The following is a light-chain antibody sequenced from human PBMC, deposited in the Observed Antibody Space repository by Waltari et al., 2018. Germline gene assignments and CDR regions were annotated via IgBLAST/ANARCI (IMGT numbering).Light chain of an antibody. CDR3: SSYTSISTGI. CDR1: SSDVGGYNF. V-gene: IGLV2-14*01. Sequence: QSALTQPASVSGSPGQSITISCTGTSSDVGGYNFVSWYQQHPGKVPKLTIYESNNRPSGVSKRFSGSQSGNTASLTISGLQAEDEADYYCSSYTSISTGIFGGGTKLTVL. J-gene: IGLJ2*01. CDR2: ESN.